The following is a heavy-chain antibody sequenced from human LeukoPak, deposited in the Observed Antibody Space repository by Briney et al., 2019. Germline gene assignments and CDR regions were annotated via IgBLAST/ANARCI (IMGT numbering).Heavy chain of an antibody. Sequence: PGGSLRLSCAASGFTFSTYWMTWVRQAPGKGLGWVANIKQDESEKYYVDSVKGRFTISRDNAKSSLFLQMNSLRVEDTAVYYCVRAMDVWGQGTTVTVSS. CDR1: GFTFSTYW. CDR2: IKQDESEK. CDR3: VRAMDV. V-gene: IGHV3-7*03. J-gene: IGHJ6*02.